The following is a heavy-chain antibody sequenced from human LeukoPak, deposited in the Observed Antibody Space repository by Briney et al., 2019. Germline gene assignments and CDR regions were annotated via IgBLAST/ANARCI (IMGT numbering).Heavy chain of an antibody. J-gene: IGHJ6*02. CDR2: IIPIFGIA. CDR1: GGTFSSYA. Sequence: APVKVFCKASGGTFSSYAISWVRQAPGQGLEWMGRIIPIFGIANYAQKFQGRVTITADKSTSTAYMELSSLRSEDTAVYYCAREVRANYGDYYYGMDVWGQGTTVTVSS. D-gene: IGHD4/OR15-4a*01. V-gene: IGHV1-69*04. CDR3: AREVRANYGDYYYGMDV.